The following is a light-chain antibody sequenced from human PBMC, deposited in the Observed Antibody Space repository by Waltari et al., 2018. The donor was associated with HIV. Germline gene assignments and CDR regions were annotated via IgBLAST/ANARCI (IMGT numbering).Light chain of an antibody. CDR3: QSYDSSLSGYV. J-gene: IGLJ1*01. CDR1: SSNIGAGYQ. CDR2: GNS. V-gene: IGLV1-40*01. Sequence: QSVLTQPPSVSGAPGQRVTISCTGSSSNIGAGYQVHWYQQLPGTAPKLLISGNSNRPSGVPDRFSGSKSGTSASLAITGLQAEDEADYHCQSYDSSLSGYVFGTGTKVTVL.